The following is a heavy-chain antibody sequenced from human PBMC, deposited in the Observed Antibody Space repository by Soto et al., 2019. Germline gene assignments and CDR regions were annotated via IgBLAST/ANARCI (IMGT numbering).Heavy chain of an antibody. CDR3: ARDDGDYVWGSYRPRGY. Sequence: GASVKVSCKASGYTFTSYGISWVRQAPGQGLEWMGWISAYNGNTNYAQKLQGRVTMTTDTSTSTAYMELRSLRSDDTAVYYCARDDGDYVWGSYRPRGYWGQGTLVTVSS. CDR2: ISAYNGNT. V-gene: IGHV1-18*01. D-gene: IGHD3-16*02. J-gene: IGHJ4*02. CDR1: GYTFTSYG.